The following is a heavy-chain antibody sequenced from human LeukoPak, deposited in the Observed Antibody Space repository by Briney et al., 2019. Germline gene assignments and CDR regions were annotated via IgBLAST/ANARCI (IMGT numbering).Heavy chain of an antibody. Sequence: PGGSLRLSCAASGFTFSSYAMSWVRQAPGKGLEWVSAISGSGGSPYYADSVKGRFTISRDNSKNTLYLQMNSLRAEDTAVYYCAKDEEYNWNDEDYYYGMDVWGQGTTVTVSS. D-gene: IGHD1-1*01. CDR1: GFTFSSYA. CDR2: ISGSGGSP. J-gene: IGHJ6*02. CDR3: AKDEEYNWNDEDYYYGMDV. V-gene: IGHV3-23*01.